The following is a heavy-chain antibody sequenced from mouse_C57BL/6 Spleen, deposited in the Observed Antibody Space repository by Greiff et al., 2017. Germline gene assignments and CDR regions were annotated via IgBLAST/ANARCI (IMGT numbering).Heavy chain of an antibody. V-gene: IGHV14-3*01. J-gene: IGHJ1*03. CDR2: IDPANGNT. D-gene: IGHD1-1*01. CDR1: GFNIKNTY. CDR3: AGCPPYGSSYWYFDV. Sequence: EVQLQQSVAELVRPGASVKLSCTASGFNIKNTYMHWVKQRPEQGLEWIGRIDPANGNTKYAPKFQGKATITADTSSNTAYLQLSSLTSEDTAIYYCAGCPPYGSSYWYFDVWGTGTTVTVSS.